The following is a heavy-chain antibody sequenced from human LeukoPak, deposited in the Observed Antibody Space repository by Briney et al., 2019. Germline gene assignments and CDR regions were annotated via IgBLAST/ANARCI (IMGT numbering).Heavy chain of an antibody. CDR3: AGLRDGSLDY. J-gene: IGHJ4*02. Sequence: GESLKISCKGSGYNFTGHWISWVRQMPGKGLERMGRLDPSDSYTNYSLSFQGHVTISADKSISTAYLQWSSLKASDTATYYCAGLRDGSLDYWGQGTLVTVSS. CDR2: LDPSDSYT. V-gene: IGHV5-10-1*01. CDR1: GYNFTGHW.